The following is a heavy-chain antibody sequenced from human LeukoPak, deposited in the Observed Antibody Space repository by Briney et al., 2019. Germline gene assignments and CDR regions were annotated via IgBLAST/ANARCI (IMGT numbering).Heavy chain of an antibody. V-gene: IGHV3-30-3*01. D-gene: IGHD5-18*01. Sequence: QPGRSLRLSCAASGFIFSSYAMHWVRQAPGKGLEWVAVVSYDGSNKYYADSVKGRFTISRDNSKNTLYLQLNSLRTEDTAVYYCAKDADTATIIYWYFDLWGRGTLVTVSS. CDR3: AKDADTATIIYWYFDL. CDR2: VSYDGSNK. CDR1: GFIFSSYA. J-gene: IGHJ2*01.